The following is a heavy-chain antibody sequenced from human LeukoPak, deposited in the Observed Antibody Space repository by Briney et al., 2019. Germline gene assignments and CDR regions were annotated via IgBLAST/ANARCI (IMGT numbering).Heavy chain of an antibody. V-gene: IGHV3-7*04. Sequence: GGSLRLSCAVSGFTFSKFWMSWVRQAPGRGLEWVADIHPEGNEKYHVESVKGRFTISRDNAKNLLFLQMNGLRVEDTAVYYCARGDDFSGDHWGQGTLVTVSS. J-gene: IGHJ4*02. CDR2: IHPEGNEK. CDR1: GFTFSKFW. D-gene: IGHD1-1*01. CDR3: ARGDDFSGDH.